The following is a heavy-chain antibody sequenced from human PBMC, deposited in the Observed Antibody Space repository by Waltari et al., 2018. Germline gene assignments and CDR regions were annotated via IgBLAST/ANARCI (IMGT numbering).Heavy chain of an antibody. D-gene: IGHD4-4*01. CDR1: GYTFTSYG. V-gene: IGHV1-18*01. J-gene: IGHJ4*02. Sequence: VQLVQSGAEVKKPGATVKISCKVSGYTFTSYGISWVRQAPGQGLEWMGWISAYNGNTNYAQKLQGRVTMTTDTSTSTAYMELRSLRSDDTAVYYCARGPTVTTTRKNFDYWGQGTLVTVSS. CDR2: ISAYNGNT. CDR3: ARGPTVTTTRKNFDY.